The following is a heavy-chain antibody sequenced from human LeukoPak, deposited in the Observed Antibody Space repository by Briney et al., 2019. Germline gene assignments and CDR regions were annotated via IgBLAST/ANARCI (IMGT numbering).Heavy chain of an antibody. CDR1: GYTFTSYY. CDR2: INPSGGST. Sequence: ASVKVSCKASGYTFTSYYMHWVRQAPGQGLEWMGIINPSGGSTSYAQKFQGRVTMTRDTSTSTVYMELSSLRSEDTAVYYCARNGVVLGYCSSTSLCWFDPWGQGTLVTVSS. V-gene: IGHV1-46*01. J-gene: IGHJ5*02. CDR3: ARNGVVLGYCSSTSLCWFDP. D-gene: IGHD2-2*01.